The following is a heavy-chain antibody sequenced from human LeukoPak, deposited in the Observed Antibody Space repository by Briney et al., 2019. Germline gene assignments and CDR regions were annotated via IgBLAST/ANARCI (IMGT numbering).Heavy chain of an antibody. V-gene: IGHV3-20*04. Sequence: GGSLRLSCAASGFNFDEYGMIWVRQGLGKGLEWVSGINWNGDSTGYADSVKGRFTISRDNTKNSLYLQMYSLGAEDTAVYYCARLLGTATTYDYWGQGTLVTVSS. J-gene: IGHJ4*02. CDR3: ARLLGTATTYDY. D-gene: IGHD5-24*01. CDR2: INWNGDST. CDR1: GFNFDEYG.